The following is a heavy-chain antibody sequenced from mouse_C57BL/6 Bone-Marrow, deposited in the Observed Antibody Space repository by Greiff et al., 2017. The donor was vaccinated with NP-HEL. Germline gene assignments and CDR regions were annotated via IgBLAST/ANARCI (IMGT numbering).Heavy chain of an antibody. J-gene: IGHJ2*01. Sequence: VQLQQPGAVLVKPGASVKLSCKASGYTFTSYWMHWVKQRPGQGLEWIGMIHPNSGSTNYNEKFKSKATLTVYKASSTAYMQLSSLTSEDSAVYYCATLWPLDFWGRGTTLTVSA. V-gene: IGHV1-64*01. CDR3: ATLWPLDF. CDR2: IHPNSGST. CDR1: GYTFTSYW. D-gene: IGHD1-1*02.